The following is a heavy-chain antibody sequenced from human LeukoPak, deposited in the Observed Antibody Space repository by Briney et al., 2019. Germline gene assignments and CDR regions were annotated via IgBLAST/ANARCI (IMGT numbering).Heavy chain of an antibody. V-gene: IGHV1-3*04. CDR2: INTGNGNT. J-gene: IGHJ4*02. CDR1: GYTFTSYT. Sequence: ASVKVSCKASGYTFTSYTMYWVRQAPGQRLEWMGWINTGNGNTKYSQKFQGRVTITRDTSASTGYMELSSLRSEDTAVYYCAYDILTGYLGRLGHWGQGTLVTVSS. D-gene: IGHD3-9*01. CDR3: AYDILTGYLGRLGH.